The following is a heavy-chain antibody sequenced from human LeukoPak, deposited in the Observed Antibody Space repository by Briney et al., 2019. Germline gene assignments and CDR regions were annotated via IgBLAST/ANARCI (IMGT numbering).Heavy chain of an antibody. D-gene: IGHD3-16*02. Sequence: ASVKVSCKASGYTFTGYYMHWVRQAPGQGLEWMGWINPSSGDTDYEQKFQGRVTMTRDKSISTAYMELGRLRSDDTALYYCAVRGAGSYRDYWGQGTLVTVSS. CDR3: AVRGAGSYRDY. V-gene: IGHV1-2*02. J-gene: IGHJ4*02. CDR2: INPSSGDT. CDR1: GYTFTGYY.